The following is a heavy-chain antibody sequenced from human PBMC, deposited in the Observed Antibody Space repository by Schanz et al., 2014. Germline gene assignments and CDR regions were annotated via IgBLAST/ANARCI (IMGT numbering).Heavy chain of an antibody. J-gene: IGHJ3*02. CDR2: ISDSGDTA. CDR3: AKGRFGELSAFDI. Sequence: EVQLLESGGGLVQPGGSLRLSCAASGFTFSDYWMSWVRQAPGKGLEWVSLISDSGDTAYYADSVKGRFTISRDNFKNTLYLQMNSLRAEDTAVYYCAKGRFGELSAFDIWGQGTMVTVSS. D-gene: IGHD3-10*01. CDR1: GFTFSDYW. V-gene: IGHV3-23*01.